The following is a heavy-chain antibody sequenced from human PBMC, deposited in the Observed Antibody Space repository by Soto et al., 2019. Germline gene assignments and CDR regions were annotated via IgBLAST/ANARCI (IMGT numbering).Heavy chain of an antibody. CDR3: ASWGNYYDSSGYDAFDI. CDR2: ISAYNGNT. V-gene: IGHV1-18*01. D-gene: IGHD3-22*01. J-gene: IGHJ3*02. Sequence: QVQLVQSGAEVKKPGASVKVSCKASGYTFTSYVISWVRQAPGQGLEWLGWISAYNGNTNYAQKLQGRVTMTTDTSTSTAYMELRSLRSDDTAVYYCASWGNYYDSSGYDAFDIWGQGTMVTVSS. CDR1: GYTFTSYV.